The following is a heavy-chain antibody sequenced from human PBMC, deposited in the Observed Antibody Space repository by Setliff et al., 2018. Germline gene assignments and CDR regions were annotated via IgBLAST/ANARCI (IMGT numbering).Heavy chain of an antibody. D-gene: IGHD3-10*01. CDR3: TTDWSRGDSGNYLRLDY. V-gene: IGHV3-15*01. J-gene: IGHJ4*02. CDR1: AFTYGTYS. CDR2: IKSAVHGGTV. Sequence: GGSLTLSCAASAFTYGTYSMHWVRQAPGKGLEWVGRIKSAVHGGTVEYAADVIGRFTVSRDDSKNKLCLQMNSLKTDDTALYYCTTDWSRGDSGNYLRLDYWGPGTLVTVSS.